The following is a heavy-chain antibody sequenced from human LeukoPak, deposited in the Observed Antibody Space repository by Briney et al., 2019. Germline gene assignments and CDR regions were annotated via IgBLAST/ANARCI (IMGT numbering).Heavy chain of an antibody. CDR3: ANNGIITSFDY. J-gene: IGHJ4*02. CDR1: GFTFSSYA. CDR2: ISGSGGTT. V-gene: IGHV3-23*01. D-gene: IGHD3-16*01. Sequence: GGSLRLSCAASGFTFSSYAMSWVRQAPGKGLEWVSAISGSGGTTYYADSVKGRFTISRDNSKNTLYLQMNSLRAEDTAVYYCANNGIITSFDYWGQGTLVTVSS.